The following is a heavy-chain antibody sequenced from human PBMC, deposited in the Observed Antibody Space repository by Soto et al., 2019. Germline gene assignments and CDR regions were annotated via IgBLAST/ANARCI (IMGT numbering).Heavy chain of an antibody. CDR1: GGSISGRC. CDR2: FCYTGST. D-gene: IGHD3-22*01. CDR3: AKSHYDSSGYYIFAH. Sequence: PSETLSLTCTVSGGSISGRCWSWVRQSPGKGLEWIGYFCYTGSTNYNPSLKSRVTISVDRSKTQCSLKLTSVTAADTAVYYCAKSHYDSSGYYIFAHCRQGTLVTVS. J-gene: IGHJ5*02. V-gene: IGHV4-59*01.